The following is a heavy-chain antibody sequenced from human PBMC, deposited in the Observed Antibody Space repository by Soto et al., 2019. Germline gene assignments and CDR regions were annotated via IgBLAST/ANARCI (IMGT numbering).Heavy chain of an antibody. CDR1: GGSIGSGGYF. CDR2: TYSSGTP. Sequence: PSETLFGSWTGSGGSIGSGGYFWVWILHPPGKGLEWIRSTYSSGTPYHNPSIKTRVTIPVDTSKNQFSLKLSSVTAAHTAVYFCQRHEYHSSSPSAYWGQGTLVTV. V-gene: IGHV4-39*01. D-gene: IGHD3-22*01. J-gene: IGHJ4*02. CDR3: QRHEYHSSSPSAY.